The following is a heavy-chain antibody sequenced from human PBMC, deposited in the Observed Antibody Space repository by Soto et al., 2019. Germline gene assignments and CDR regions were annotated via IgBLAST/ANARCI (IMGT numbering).Heavy chain of an antibody. J-gene: IGHJ4*02. CDR1: GGSISSGGYY. Sequence: SETLSLTCTVSGGSISSGGYYWSWIRQHPGKGLEWIGYIYYSGSTYYNPSLKSRVTISVDTSKNQFSLKLSSVTAADTAVYYCARGGDYRGLLFFDYWGQGTLVTVSS. CDR3: ARGGDYRGLLFFDY. CDR2: IYYSGST. D-gene: IGHD4-17*01. V-gene: IGHV4-31*03.